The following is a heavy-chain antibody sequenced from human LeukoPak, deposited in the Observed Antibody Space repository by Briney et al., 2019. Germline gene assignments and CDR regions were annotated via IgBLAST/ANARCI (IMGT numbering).Heavy chain of an antibody. CDR3: TTYSGLHERRYGFDI. J-gene: IGHJ3*02. Sequence: GGSLRLSCAASGFTVSSNYMTRVRQAPGKGLEWVSVIYPGGSAYYIDSVKGRFTISRDNSKNTLYLQMNSLVAEDTAVYYCTTYSGLHERRYGFDIWGRGTMVTVSS. V-gene: IGHV3-53*01. CDR1: GFTVSSNY. CDR2: IYPGGSA. D-gene: IGHD2-15*01.